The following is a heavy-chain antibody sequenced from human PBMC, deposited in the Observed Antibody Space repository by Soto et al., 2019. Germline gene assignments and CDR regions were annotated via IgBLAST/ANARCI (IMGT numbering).Heavy chain of an antibody. D-gene: IGHD5-12*01. CDR3: VKGFSGYDGGYYYYSGMDV. CDR1: GFTFSSYA. Sequence: PVGSLRLSCSASGFTFSSYAMHWVRQAPGKGLEYVSAISSNGGSTYYADSVTGRFTISRDNSKNTLYLQMSSLRAEDTAVYYCVKGFSGYDGGYYYYSGMDVWGQGTTVTVSS. V-gene: IGHV3-64D*06. CDR2: ISSNGGST. J-gene: IGHJ6*02.